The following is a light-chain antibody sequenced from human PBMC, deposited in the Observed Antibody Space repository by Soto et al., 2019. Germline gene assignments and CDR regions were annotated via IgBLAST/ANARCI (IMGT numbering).Light chain of an antibody. Sequence: QSALTQPASVSGSPGQSITISCTGTSSDVGGYNYVSWYQQHPGKAPKLMIFEVSNRPSGVSNRFSGSKSGNTASLTISGLQDEDEADYYCSSYTSSSTLRVFGGGTKVTVL. CDR1: SSDVGGYNY. CDR2: EVS. J-gene: IGLJ3*02. CDR3: SSYTSSSTLRV. V-gene: IGLV2-14*01.